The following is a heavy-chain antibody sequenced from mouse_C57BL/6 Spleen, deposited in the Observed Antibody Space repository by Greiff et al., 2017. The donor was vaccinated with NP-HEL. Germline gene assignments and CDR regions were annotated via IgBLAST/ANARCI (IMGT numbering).Heavy chain of an antibody. V-gene: IGHV3-6*01. D-gene: IGHD1-1*01. CDR2: ISYDGSN. CDR3: ASDFITTVEEDWFAY. Sequence: EVKLMESGPGLVKPSQSLSLTCSVTGYSITSGYYWNWIRQFPGNKLEWMGYISYDGSNNYNPSLKNRISITRDTSKNQFFLKLNSVTTEDTATYYCASDFITTVEEDWFAYWGQGTLVTVSA. CDR1: GYSITSGYY. J-gene: IGHJ3*01.